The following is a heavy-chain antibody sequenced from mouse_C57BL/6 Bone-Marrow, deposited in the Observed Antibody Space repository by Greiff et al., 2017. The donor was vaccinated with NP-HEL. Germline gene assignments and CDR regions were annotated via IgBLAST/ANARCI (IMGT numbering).Heavy chain of an antibody. CDR2: IYPGDGDT. Sequence: QVQLKESGAELVKPGASVKISCTTSDYAFSSYWMNWVKQRPGKGLEWIGQIYPGDGDTNYNGKFKGKATLTADKSSSTVYMQLSSLTSEDSAVYLCARGDYGSSRFGYAMDYWGQGTSVTVSS. V-gene: IGHV1-80*01. CDR3: ARGDYGSSRFGYAMDY. CDR1: DYAFSSYW. J-gene: IGHJ4*01. D-gene: IGHD1-1*01.